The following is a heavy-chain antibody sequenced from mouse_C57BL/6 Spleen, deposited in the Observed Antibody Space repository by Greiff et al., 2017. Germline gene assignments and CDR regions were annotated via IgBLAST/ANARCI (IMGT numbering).Heavy chain of an antibody. CDR3: ARHYGSTPAWFAY. CDR1: GYTFTSYG. J-gene: IGHJ3*01. Sequence: QVQLKQSGAELARPGASVKLSCKASGYTFTSYGISWVKQRTGQGLEWIGEIYPRSGNTYYNEKFKGKATLTADKSSSTAYMELRSLTSEDSAVYFCARHYGSTPAWFAYWGQGTLVTVSA. D-gene: IGHD1-1*01. V-gene: IGHV1-81*01. CDR2: IYPRSGNT.